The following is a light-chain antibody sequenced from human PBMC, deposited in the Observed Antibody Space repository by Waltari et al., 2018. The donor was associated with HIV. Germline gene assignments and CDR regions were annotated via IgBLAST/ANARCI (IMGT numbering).Light chain of an antibody. CDR3: QVWDSSTDVV. CDR1: NIGSKN. V-gene: IGLV3-9*01. Sequence: SYELTQPLSVSVALGQTARITCGGNNIGSKNVHWYQQKPVQAPVLVIYRDSNRPSGIPERFSGSNSGNTATLTISRAQAGDEADYYCQVWDSSTDVVFGGGTKLTVL. CDR2: RDS. J-gene: IGLJ2*01.